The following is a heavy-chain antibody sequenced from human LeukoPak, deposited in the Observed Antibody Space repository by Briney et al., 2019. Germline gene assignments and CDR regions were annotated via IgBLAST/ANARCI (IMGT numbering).Heavy chain of an antibody. CDR3: ERGSGYDYGAVDDDFDI. V-gene: IGHV3-21*01. Sequence: PGGSLRLSCAPSVFTFSSYSMNCVRHAPEKGLECVSSISSSSSYIYYADSVKGGFTISTDTAKNSLYLLMNSMSTEDTAVYYCERGSGYDYGAVDDDFDIWGQGTMVTVSS. CDR1: VFTFSSYS. D-gene: IGHD5-12*01. CDR2: ISSSSSYI. J-gene: IGHJ3*02.